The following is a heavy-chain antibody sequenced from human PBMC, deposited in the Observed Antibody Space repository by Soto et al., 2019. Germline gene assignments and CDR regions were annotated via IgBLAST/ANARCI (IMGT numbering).Heavy chain of an antibody. V-gene: IGHV1-69*13. CDR3: ARAFPYGDYDDSYYAMDV. CDR2: ILPMFGTA. J-gene: IGHJ6*02. CDR1: GGIFSNYP. Sequence: GASVKVSCKLSGGIFSNYPISWVRQAPGHGLEWMGEILPMFGTAKYAQKFQDRVTITADESTSTAYMALSSLRSDDTAVYYCARAFPYGDYDDSYYAMDVWGQGTTVTVSS. D-gene: IGHD4-17*01.